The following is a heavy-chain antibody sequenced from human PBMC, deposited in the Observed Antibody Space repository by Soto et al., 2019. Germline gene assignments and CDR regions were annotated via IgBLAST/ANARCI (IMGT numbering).Heavy chain of an antibody. CDR1: GGSISSGGYY. CDR3: ARGAIAVAGDNNWFDP. J-gene: IGHJ5*02. CDR2: IYYSGST. D-gene: IGHD6-19*01. Sequence: SETLSLTCTVSGGSISSGGYYWSWIRQDPGKGLEWIGYIYYSGSTYYNPSLKSRVTISVDTSKNQFSLKLSSVTAADTAVYYCARGAIAVAGDNNWFDPWGQGTLVTVSS. V-gene: IGHV4-31*03.